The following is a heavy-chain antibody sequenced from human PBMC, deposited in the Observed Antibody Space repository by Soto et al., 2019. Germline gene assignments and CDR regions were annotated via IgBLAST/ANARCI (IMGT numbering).Heavy chain of an antibody. V-gene: IGHV1-69*13. CDR1: GGTFSSYA. CDR3: ARDTLPTVTTGPHYYVMDV. D-gene: IGHD4-4*01. J-gene: IGHJ6*02. Sequence: GASVKVSCKASGGTFSSYAISWVRQAPGQGLEWMGGIIPIFGTANYAQKFQGRVTITADESTSTAYMELSSLRSEDTAVYYCARDTLPTVTTGPHYYVMDVWGQRTTVTASS. CDR2: IIPIFGTA.